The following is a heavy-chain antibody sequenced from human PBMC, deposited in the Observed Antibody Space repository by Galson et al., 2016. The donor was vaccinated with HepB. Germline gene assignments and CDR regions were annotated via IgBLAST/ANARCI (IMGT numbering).Heavy chain of an antibody. CDR2: IDWDDNK. Sequence: PGKALEWLALIDWDDNKYNSTSLKSRLTISKDTSKNQVVLRMTNMDPVDTGTYFCARSTSVASFDYWGQGILVSVSS. J-gene: IGHJ4*02. V-gene: IGHV2-70*13. CDR3: ARSTSVASFDY. D-gene: IGHD1-1*01.